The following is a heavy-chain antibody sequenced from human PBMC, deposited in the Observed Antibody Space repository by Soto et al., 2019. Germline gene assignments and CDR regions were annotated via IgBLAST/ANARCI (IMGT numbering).Heavy chain of an antibody. J-gene: IGHJ3*02. Sequence: EVQLVESGGGLVQPGGSLRLSCAASGFTFSSYWMHWVRQAPGKWLVWVSRINSDGSSTSYADSVKGRFTISRDNAKNTLYLQMNRLRAEDTAVDYCVRGYSSGWFQVGAFDIWGQGTMVTVSS. V-gene: IGHV3-74*01. CDR3: VRGYSSGWFQVGAFDI. CDR1: GFTFSSYW. CDR2: INSDGSST. D-gene: IGHD6-19*01.